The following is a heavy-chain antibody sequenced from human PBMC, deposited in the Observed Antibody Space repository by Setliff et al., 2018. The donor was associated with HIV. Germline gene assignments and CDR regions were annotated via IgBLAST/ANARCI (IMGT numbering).Heavy chain of an antibody. Sequence: SGPTLVNPTQTLTLTCTFSGFSLSTSGMCVSWIRQPPGKALEWLARIDWDDDKYYSTSLKTRLTISKDTSKNQVVLTMTNMDPVDTATYYCARSKSYYDSSGYAYNYYMDVWGKGTTVTVSS. CDR1: GFSLSTSGMC. D-gene: IGHD3-22*01. V-gene: IGHV2-70*11. CDR2: IDWDDDK. J-gene: IGHJ6*03. CDR3: ARSKSYYDSSGYAYNYYMDV.